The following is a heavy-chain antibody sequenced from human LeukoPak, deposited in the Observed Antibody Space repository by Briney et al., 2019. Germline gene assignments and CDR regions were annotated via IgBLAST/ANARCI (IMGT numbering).Heavy chain of an antibody. D-gene: IGHD4-11*01. V-gene: IGHV4-34*01. J-gene: IGHJ5*02. CDR2: IHHSGNT. CDR1: GASFSDYY. CDR3: VTSTAYLQLGFDP. Sequence: PSETLSLTCAVYGASFSDYYWSFIRQPPGKGLEWIGEIHHSGNTNYNPSLKSRVTISVDTSKNQFSLNLTSVTAADTAVYYCVTSTAYLQLGFDPWGQGTLVTVSS.